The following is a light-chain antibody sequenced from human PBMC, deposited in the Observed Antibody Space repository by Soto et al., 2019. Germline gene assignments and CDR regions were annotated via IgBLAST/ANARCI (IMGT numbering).Light chain of an antibody. Sequence: DIQMTKYPSTLSASVGDRVTVTCRASQTISTLLAWYQQRPGKAPNLLIYKASSLESGVPSRFSGSGSGTEFTLTISSLQPDDFATYFCQQYSTYPWTFGQGTKVDIK. CDR1: QTISTL. CDR2: KAS. J-gene: IGKJ1*01. V-gene: IGKV1-5*03. CDR3: QQYSTYPWT.